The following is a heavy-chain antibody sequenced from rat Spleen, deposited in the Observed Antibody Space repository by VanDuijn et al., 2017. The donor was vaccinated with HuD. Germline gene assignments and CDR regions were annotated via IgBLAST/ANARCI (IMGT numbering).Heavy chain of an antibody. CDR2: ISYDGSST. V-gene: IGHV5-29*01. Sequence: EIQLVESGGGLVQPGRSLKLSCEASGFTFSDYGMAWVRQAPTKGLEWVATISYDGSSTYYRDSVKGRFTGSRDNAKSTLYLQMDSLRSEDTATYYCARHTYDWYFDFWGPGTMVTVSS. CDR1: GFTFSDYG. CDR3: ARHTYDWYFDF. J-gene: IGHJ1*01.